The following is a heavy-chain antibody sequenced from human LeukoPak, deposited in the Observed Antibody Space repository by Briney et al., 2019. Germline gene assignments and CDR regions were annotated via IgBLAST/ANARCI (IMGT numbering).Heavy chain of an antibody. V-gene: IGHV4-39*07. CDR1: GGSISSSSYY. CDR2: IYYSGST. J-gene: IGHJ4*02. Sequence: SKTLSLTCTVSGGSISSSSYYWGWIRQPPGKGLEWIGSIYYSGSTYYNPSLKSRDTISVDTSKNQFSLNLNSVTAADTAVYYCARHAGGGSSWIDYWGQGTLVTVSS. D-gene: IGHD6-13*01. CDR3: ARHAGGGSSWIDY.